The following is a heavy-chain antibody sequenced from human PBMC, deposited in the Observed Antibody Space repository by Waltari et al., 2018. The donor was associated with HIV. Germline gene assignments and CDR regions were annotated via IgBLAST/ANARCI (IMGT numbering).Heavy chain of an antibody. J-gene: IGHJ3*02. CDR2: IDHRGRT. CDR1: GGSFLDDY. V-gene: IGHV4-34*01. Sequence: QVQHHQWGAGLLKLSSTLALICTVDGGSFLDDYWTWTRQSPRKGLEWIGEIDHRGRTNYNPSLRSRVTISFDMSNNQFSLRLTAVTPSDSAVYFGARGTKPAPYNGWPRGAFDIWGQGTVVTVSS. D-gene: IGHD5-12*01. CDR3: ARGTKPAPYNGWPRGAFDI.